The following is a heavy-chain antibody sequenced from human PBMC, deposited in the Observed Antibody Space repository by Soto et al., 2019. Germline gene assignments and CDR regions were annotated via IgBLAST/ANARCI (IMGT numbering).Heavy chain of an antibody. CDR3: ARVARERPLNWFDP. Sequence: ASVRVSCKASGYTFTSYGISWVRQAPGQGLEWMGWISAYNGNTNYAQKLQGRVTMTTDTSTSTAYMELRSLRSDDTAVYYCARVARERPLNWFDPWGQGTLVTVSS. D-gene: IGHD1-26*01. J-gene: IGHJ5*02. CDR1: GYTFTSYG. V-gene: IGHV1-18*04. CDR2: ISAYNGNT.